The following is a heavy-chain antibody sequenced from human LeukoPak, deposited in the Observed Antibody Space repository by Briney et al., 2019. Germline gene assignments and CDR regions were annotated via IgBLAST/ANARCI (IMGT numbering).Heavy chain of an antibody. CDR2: ISGRGNNT. CDR1: GFTFSTYA. V-gene: IGHV3-23*01. D-gene: IGHD6-13*01. CDR3: ARAYSSSWYDY. J-gene: IGHJ4*02. Sequence: PGGSLRLSCAASGFTFSTYAMSWVRQAPGKGLEWVSSISGRGNNTYYADSVKGRFTISRDNSKNTLHLQMNSLRVEDTAIYYSARAYSSSWYDYWGQGTLVIVSS.